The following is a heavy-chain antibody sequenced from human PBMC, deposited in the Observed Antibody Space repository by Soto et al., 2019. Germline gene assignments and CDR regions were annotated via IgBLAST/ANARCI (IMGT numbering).Heavy chain of an antibody. Sequence: EVQLLESGGGLVQPGGSLRLSCAASGFTFSSYAMSWVRQAPGKGLEWLSAISGSGGSAYYADSVKSRFTISRDNTKNTVYLQMISLRAEDTAVYYCAKWLLRADYGLDVWGQGTTVTVSS. CDR1: GFTFSSYA. CDR2: ISGSGGSA. CDR3: AKWLLRADYGLDV. D-gene: IGHD5-12*01. J-gene: IGHJ6*02. V-gene: IGHV3-23*01.